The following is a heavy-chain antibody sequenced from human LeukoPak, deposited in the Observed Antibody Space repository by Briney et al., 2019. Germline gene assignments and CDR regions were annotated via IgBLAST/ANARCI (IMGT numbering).Heavy chain of an antibody. CDR2: INPSDGST. CDR1: GYTFTNYF. D-gene: IGHD2-15*01. J-gene: IGHJ4*02. Sequence: ASVKVSCKPSGYTFTNYFIHWVRQAPGQGLEWMGMINPSDGSTDYAQKFQGRVTMTRDTSATTVYMEMNSLRSEDTAIYYCARGGGCSSGGYCRRNYFDYWGQGTLVTVSS. CDR3: ARGGGCSSGGYCRRNYFDY. V-gene: IGHV1-46*01.